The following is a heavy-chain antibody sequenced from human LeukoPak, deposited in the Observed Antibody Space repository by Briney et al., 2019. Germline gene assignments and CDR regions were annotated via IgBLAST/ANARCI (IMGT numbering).Heavy chain of an antibody. V-gene: IGHV3-64*01. CDR2: ISDNGGST. CDR3: AGALIAARPDSLFDY. CDR1: GFTFSSYA. J-gene: IGHJ4*02. D-gene: IGHD6-6*01. Sequence: GGSLRLSCAASGFTFSSYAMHWVRQAPGKGLEYVSTISDNGGSTFYANSVKGRFTISRDNSKNTLYLQMGSLRPEDMAVYYCAGALIAARPDSLFDYWGQGTLVTVSS.